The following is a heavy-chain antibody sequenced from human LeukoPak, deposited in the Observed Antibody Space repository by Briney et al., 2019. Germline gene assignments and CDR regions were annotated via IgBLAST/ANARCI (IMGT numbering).Heavy chain of an antibody. CDR1: EFTFVRYA. J-gene: IGHJ6*03. CDR2: ISSSSFKI. CDR3: VRDPSYGSSWYYYMDV. D-gene: IGHD6-13*01. Sequence: GGSLRLSCAASEFTFVRYAMNWVRQAPGKGLEWVSYISSSSFKIGYADSVKGRFTISRDNSKNSLYLQMDSLRVEDTAVYYCVRDPSYGSSWYYYMDVWGKGTTVAVSS. V-gene: IGHV3-48*04.